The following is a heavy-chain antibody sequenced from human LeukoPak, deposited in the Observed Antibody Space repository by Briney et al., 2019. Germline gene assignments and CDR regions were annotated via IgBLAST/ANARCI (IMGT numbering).Heavy chain of an antibody. CDR3: ARDLGSGWYADY. CDR1: GFTFSSYG. Sequence: PGGSLRPSCAASGFTFSSYGMHWVRQAPGKGLEWVAVIWYDGSNKYYADSVKGRFTISRDNSKNTLYLQMNSLRAEDTAAYYCARDLGSGWYADYWGQGTLVTVSS. CDR2: IWYDGSNK. J-gene: IGHJ4*02. D-gene: IGHD6-19*01. V-gene: IGHV3-33*01.